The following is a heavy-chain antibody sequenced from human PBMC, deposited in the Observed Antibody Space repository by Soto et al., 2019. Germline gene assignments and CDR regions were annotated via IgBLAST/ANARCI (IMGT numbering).Heavy chain of an antibody. D-gene: IGHD1-26*01. CDR2: ISSSSSTI. CDR1: GFTFSSYS. Sequence: GGSLRLSCAASGFTFSSYSMNWVRQAPGKGLEWVSYISSSSSTIYYADSVKGRFTISRDNAKNSLYLQMNSLRDEDTAVYYCARDWGGAVSDLWELRVDAFDIWGQGTMVTVSS. J-gene: IGHJ3*02. V-gene: IGHV3-48*02. CDR3: ARDWGGAVSDLWELRVDAFDI.